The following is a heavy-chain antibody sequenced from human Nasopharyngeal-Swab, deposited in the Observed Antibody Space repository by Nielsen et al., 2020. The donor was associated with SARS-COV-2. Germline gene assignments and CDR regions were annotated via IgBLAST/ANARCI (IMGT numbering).Heavy chain of an antibody. CDR1: GLTFSSYA. J-gene: IGHJ4*02. CDR3: ASYGAGSYYSTGVYY. V-gene: IGHV3-23*01. D-gene: IGHD3-10*01. Sequence: GGSLRLSCAASGLTFSSYAMSWVRQAPGEGLEWVSGINSGGTTTFYADIVKGRFTISRDNSKNTLYLQLTSLKVEDTAVYYCASYGAGSYYSTGVYYWGQGTRVIVSS. CDR2: INSGGTTT.